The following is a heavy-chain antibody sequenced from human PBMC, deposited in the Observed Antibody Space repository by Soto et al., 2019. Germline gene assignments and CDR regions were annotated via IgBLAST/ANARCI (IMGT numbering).Heavy chain of an antibody. Sequence: PGGSLRLSCAVSGFTFSSYGMHWVRQAPGKGLEWVAVIWYDGSNKYYADSVKGRFTISRDNSKNTLYLQMNSLRAEDTAVYYCARAPVGATTPYYYGMDVWGQGTTVTVSS. CDR3: ARAPVGATTPYYYGMDV. J-gene: IGHJ6*02. CDR2: IWYDGSNK. D-gene: IGHD1-26*01. V-gene: IGHV3-33*01. CDR1: GFTFSSYG.